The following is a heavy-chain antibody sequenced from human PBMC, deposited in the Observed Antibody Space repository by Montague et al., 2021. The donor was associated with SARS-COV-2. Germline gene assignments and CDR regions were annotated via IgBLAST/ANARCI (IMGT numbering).Heavy chain of an antibody. V-gene: IGHV4-59*12. D-gene: IGHD4-11*01. CDR3: AREGLQDSIGYYGLDV. J-gene: IGHJ6*02. Sequence: SETLSLTCTVPGGFISSSYRSWIRQPPGKGLEWIGYIYYTGSTYYNPSLKSRVSISVDTSKNQLSLKLSSVTAAGTAVYYCAREGLQDSIGYYGLDVWGQGTTVTVS. CDR2: IYYTGST. CDR1: GGFISSSY.